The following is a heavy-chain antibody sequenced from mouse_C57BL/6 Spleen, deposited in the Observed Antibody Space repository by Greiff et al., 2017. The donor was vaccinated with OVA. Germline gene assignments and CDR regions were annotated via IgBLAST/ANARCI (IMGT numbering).Heavy chain of an antibody. D-gene: IGHD3-2*02. Sequence: QVQLQQSGTELVKPGASVKLSCKASGYTFTSYWMHWVKQRPGQGLEWIGNINPSNGGTNYNEKFKSKATLTVDKSSSTAYMQLSSLTSEDSAVYYCARSGATAQATWFAYWGQGTLVTVSA. CDR3: ARSGATAQATWFAY. CDR1: GYTFTSYW. V-gene: IGHV1-53*01. CDR2: INPSNGGT. J-gene: IGHJ3*01.